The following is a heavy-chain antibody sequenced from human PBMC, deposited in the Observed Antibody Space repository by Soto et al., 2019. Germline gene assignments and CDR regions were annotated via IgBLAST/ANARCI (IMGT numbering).Heavy chain of an antibody. J-gene: IGHJ4*02. CDR1: GDSINTNNW. CDR2: VYHSGIT. Sequence: QVHLQESGPGLVKPSGTLSLTCAVSGDSINTNNWWSWVRQPPGKGLEWIGEVYHSGITNYNPSLKSRVAISIVQSKNQFSLTVTAVTAADTAVYYCAFPATNDFDYWGQGILVTVSS. D-gene: IGHD4-4*01. V-gene: IGHV4-4*02. CDR3: AFPATNDFDY.